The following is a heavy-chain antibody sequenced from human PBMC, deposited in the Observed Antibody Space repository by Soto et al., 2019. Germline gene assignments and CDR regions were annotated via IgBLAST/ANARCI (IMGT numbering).Heavy chain of an antibody. CDR3: ATWGSIPGDY. V-gene: IGHV3-30-3*01. CDR2: ISYDGSNK. CDR1: GFTFSSYA. D-gene: IGHD3-16*01. J-gene: IGHJ4*02. Sequence: VQLVESGGGLVKPGGSLRLSCAASGFTFSSYAMHWVRQAPGKGLEWVAVISYDGSNKYYTDSVKGRFTISRDNSKNTLFLQMNSLRAEDTAVYYCATWGSIPGDYWGQGALVTVSS.